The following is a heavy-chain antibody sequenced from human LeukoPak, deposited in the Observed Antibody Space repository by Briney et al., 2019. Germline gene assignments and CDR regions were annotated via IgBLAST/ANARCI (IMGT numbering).Heavy chain of an antibody. CDR3: ARGDTAMVYFDY. V-gene: IGHV4-59*01. CDR2: IYYSGST. CDR1: GGSISSYY. Sequence: SETLSLTCTVSGGSISSYYWSWTRQPPGKGLEWIGYIYYSGSTNYNPSLKSRVTISVDTSKNQFSLKLSSVTAADTAVYYCARGDTAMVYFDYWGQGTLVTVSS. J-gene: IGHJ4*02. D-gene: IGHD5-18*01.